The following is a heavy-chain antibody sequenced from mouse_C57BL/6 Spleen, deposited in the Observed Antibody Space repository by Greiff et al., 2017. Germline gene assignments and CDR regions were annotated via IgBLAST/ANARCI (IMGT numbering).Heavy chain of an antibody. CDR1: GYTFTSYG. Sequence: QVQLQQSGAELARPGASVKLSCKASGYTFTSYGISWVKQRTGQGLEWIGEIYPRSGNTYYNEKFKGKATLTADKSSSTAYMELRSLTSEESAVYFCARRYYGSSSWEFDVWGTGATVTGSS. CDR2: IYPRSGNT. J-gene: IGHJ1*03. D-gene: IGHD1-1*01. V-gene: IGHV1-81*01. CDR3: ARRYYGSSSWEFDV.